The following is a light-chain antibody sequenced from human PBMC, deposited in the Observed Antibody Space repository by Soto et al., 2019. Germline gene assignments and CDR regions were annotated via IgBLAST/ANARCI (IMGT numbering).Light chain of an antibody. J-gene: IGKJ1*01. CDR2: AAS. CDR3: QQSFNSPRT. Sequence: IPITQSPSSLSASLGNRVTIPCRASQGIRNDLGWYQQKPGKAPKVLIYAASTLQSGVPSRFSGTGSGTDFTLTISRLQPEDFAIYYCQQSFNSPRTFGQGTKVDIK. CDR1: QGIRND. V-gene: IGKV1-6*01.